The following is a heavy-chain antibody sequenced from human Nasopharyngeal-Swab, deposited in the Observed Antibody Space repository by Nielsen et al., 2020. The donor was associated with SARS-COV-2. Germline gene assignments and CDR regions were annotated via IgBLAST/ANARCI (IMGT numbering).Heavy chain of an antibody. V-gene: IGHV4-31*03. Sequence: SETLSLTCTLSCRSISRGGYYCGWIRKHPEMGLDWIRKIYYSGSTYYNPSLKSRVTISVDTSKNQFSLKLSSVTAADTAVYYCAREALKELLWFGESSSYYGMDVWGQGTTVTVSS. CDR2: IYYSGST. CDR3: AREALKELLWFGESSSYYGMDV. J-gene: IGHJ6*02. D-gene: IGHD3-10*01. CDR1: CRSISRGGYY.